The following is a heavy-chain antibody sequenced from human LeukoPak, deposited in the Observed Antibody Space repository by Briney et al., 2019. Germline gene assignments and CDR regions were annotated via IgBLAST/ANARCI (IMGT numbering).Heavy chain of an antibody. D-gene: IGHD3-16*02. V-gene: IGHV4-38-2*01. CDR3: ARRTMITFGGVIVRHNWFDP. CDR2: IYHSGSI. J-gene: IGHJ5*02. CDR1: GYSISSGYY. Sequence: SETLSLTCAVSGYSISSGYYWGWIRQPPGKGLEWIGSIYHSGSIYYNPSLKSRVTISVDTSKNQFSLKLSSVTAADTAVYYCARRTMITFGGVIVRHNWFDPWGQGTLVTVSS.